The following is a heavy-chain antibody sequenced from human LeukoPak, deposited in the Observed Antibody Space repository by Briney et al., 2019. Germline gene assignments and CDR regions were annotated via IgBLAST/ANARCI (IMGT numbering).Heavy chain of an antibody. CDR2: ITGSGSST. V-gene: IGHV3-23*01. Sequence: GESLRLSCAASGFTFSNYAVSWVRQAARKWLEWVSAITGSGSSTYYADSLKGRFTISRDNSKNTLYLQLNSLRAEDTAGYYCAKVEGSAYPDRSIDYWGQGTLVTVSS. D-gene: IGHD3-22*01. J-gene: IGHJ4*02. CDR1: GFTFSNYA. CDR3: AKVEGSAYPDRSIDY.